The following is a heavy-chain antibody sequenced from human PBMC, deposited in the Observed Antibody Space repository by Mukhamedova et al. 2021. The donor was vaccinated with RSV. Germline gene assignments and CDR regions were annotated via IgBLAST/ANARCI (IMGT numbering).Heavy chain of an antibody. D-gene: IGHD1-1*01. J-gene: IGHJ6*03. CDR2: ISYDGSNK. CDR3: AKDQGGTGTLYYYYYYMDV. V-gene: IGHV3-30*18. Sequence: GLEWVAVISYDGSNKYYADSVKGRFTISRDNSKNTLYLQMNSLRAEDTAVYYCAKDQGGTGTLYYYYYYMDVWGQGTTVTVSS.